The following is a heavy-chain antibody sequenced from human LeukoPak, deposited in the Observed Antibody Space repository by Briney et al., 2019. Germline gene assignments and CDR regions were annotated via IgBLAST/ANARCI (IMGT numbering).Heavy chain of an antibody. CDR1: GGSISSSSYY. CDR2: IYYSGST. D-gene: IGHD3-10*01. CDR3: ARNMVRGVITPFHFDY. V-gene: IGHV4-39*01. Sequence: SETLSLTCTVSGGSISSSSYYWGWIRQPPGKGLEWIGSIYYSGSTYYNPSLKSRVTISVDTSKNQFSLKLSSVTAADTAVYYCARNMVRGVITPFHFDYWGQGTLVTVSS. J-gene: IGHJ4*02.